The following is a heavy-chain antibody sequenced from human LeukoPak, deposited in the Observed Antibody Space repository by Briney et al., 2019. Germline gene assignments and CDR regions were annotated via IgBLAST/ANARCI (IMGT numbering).Heavy chain of an antibody. Sequence: GASVNVSCKASGYTFTSYGISWVRQAPGQGLEWMGWISAYNGNTNYAQKLQGRVTMTTDTSTSTAYMELRSLRSDDTAVYYCARDASEITVPYYFDYWGQGTLVTVSS. J-gene: IGHJ4*02. D-gene: IGHD2-2*01. CDR1: GYTFTSYG. V-gene: IGHV1-18*01. CDR2: ISAYNGNT. CDR3: ARDASEITVPYYFDY.